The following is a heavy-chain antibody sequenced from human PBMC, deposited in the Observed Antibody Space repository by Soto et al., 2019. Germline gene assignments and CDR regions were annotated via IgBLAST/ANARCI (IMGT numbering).Heavy chain of an antibody. V-gene: IGHV4-59*12. CDR2: VYYSGNT. CDR3: ARSVFP. J-gene: IGHJ5*02. CDR1: GGSLSSYY. Sequence: SETLSLTCTVSGGSLSSYYWTWIRQPPGKGLEWIGYVYYSGNTNYNPSLKSRVTISVDTSKNQFSLKLTSVTAADTAVYYCARSVFPWGQGTLVTVSS.